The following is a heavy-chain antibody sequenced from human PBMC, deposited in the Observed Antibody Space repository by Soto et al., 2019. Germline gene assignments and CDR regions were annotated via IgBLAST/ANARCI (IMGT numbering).Heavy chain of an antibody. CDR2: ISHDGGDE. Sequence: QVQLVESGGGVVQPGRSLRLSCAASGFNFRNYDVHWVRQAPGKGLEWVAMISHDGGDEYFADSVKGRFTISRDNSKNKLDLQMNSLTTNDTAVYYCARVFSDRWFGEVSHLARWGRVTLVIVSS. V-gene: IGHV3-30*03. J-gene: IGHJ4*01. CDR1: GFNFRNYD. D-gene: IGHD3-10*01. CDR3: ARVFSDRWFGEVSHLAR.